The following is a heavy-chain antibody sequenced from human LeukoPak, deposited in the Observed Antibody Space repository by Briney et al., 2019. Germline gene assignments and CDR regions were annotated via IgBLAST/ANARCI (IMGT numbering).Heavy chain of an antibody. D-gene: IGHD1-20*01. CDR1: GYTCTSYD. V-gene: IGHV1-8*02. J-gene: IGHJ5*02. CDR3: ARQAYNWNEVWFDP. CDR2: MNPNSGNT. Sequence: ASVKLSCKASGYTCTSYDINWVRQATGQGLEWMGWMNPNSGNTGYAQKFQGRVTMTRNTSISTAYMELSSLRSEDTAVYYCARQAYNWNEVWFDPWGQGTLVTVSS.